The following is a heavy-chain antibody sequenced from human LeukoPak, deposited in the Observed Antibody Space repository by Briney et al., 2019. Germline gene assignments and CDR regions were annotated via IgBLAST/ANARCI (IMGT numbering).Heavy chain of an antibody. Sequence: GGSLRLSCAASGFIFSSCSMNWVRQAPGKGLEWVSSISGSSFYINYADSVRGRFTISRDNAENSVYLQMSSLRDEDTAVYYCARIRDPYGYAHLDLWGQGTLVAVSS. CDR1: GFIFSSCS. D-gene: IGHD5-18*01. CDR3: ARIRDPYGYAHLDL. J-gene: IGHJ4*02. V-gene: IGHV3-21*01. CDR2: ISGSSFYI.